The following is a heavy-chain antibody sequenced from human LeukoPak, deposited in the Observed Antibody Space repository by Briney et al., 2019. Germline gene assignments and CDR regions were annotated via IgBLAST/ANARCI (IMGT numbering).Heavy chain of an antibody. V-gene: IGHV3-23*01. Sequence: GGSLRLSCAASGFTFSSYAMSWVRQAPGKGLEWVSAISGSGGSTYYADSVKGRFTISRDNSKNTLYLQMNSLRAEDTAVYYCAKAGRITMIVVVITGIDYWGQGTLVTVSS. CDR3: AKAGRITMIVVVITGIDY. J-gene: IGHJ4*02. CDR2: ISGSGGST. D-gene: IGHD3-22*01. CDR1: GFTFSSYA.